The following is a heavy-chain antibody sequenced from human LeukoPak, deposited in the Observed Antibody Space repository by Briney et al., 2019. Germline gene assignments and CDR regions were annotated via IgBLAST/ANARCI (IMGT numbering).Heavy chain of an antibody. Sequence: ASVKVSCKASGYTFTSYYMHWVRQAPGQGFEWMGIINPSGGSTSYAQKFQGRVTMTRDTSTSTVYMELSSLRSEDTAVYYCARDNEPTSDYYDSSGYDYWGQGTLVTVSS. CDR3: ARDNEPTSDYYDSSGYDY. J-gene: IGHJ4*02. CDR2: INPSGGST. D-gene: IGHD3-22*01. CDR1: GYTFTSYY. V-gene: IGHV1-46*01.